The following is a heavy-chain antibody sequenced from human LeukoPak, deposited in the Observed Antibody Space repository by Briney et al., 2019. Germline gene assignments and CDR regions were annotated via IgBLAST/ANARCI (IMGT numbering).Heavy chain of an antibody. Sequence: ASVKVSCKASGYTFTSYGISWVRQAPGQGLEWMGIINPSGGSTSYAQKFQGRVTMTRDTSTSTVYMELSSLRSEDTAVYYCARDLRGRWDFWGGYPLGYYYYGMDVWGQGTTVTVSS. CDR3: ARDLRGRWDFWGGYPLGYYYYGMDV. J-gene: IGHJ6*02. CDR2: INPSGGST. CDR1: GYTFTSYG. D-gene: IGHD3-3*01. V-gene: IGHV1-46*01.